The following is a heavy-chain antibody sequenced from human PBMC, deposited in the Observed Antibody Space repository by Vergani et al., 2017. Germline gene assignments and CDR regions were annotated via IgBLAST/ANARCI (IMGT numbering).Heavy chain of an antibody. CDR3: AVDLGIVVVPAARVP. Sequence: EVQPVESGGGLVQPGRSLRLSCAASGFNFDDYAMHWVRQAPGKGLEWVSGMSWNSGSIGYADSVKGRFTISRDNAKNSLYLQMNSLRAEDTAVYYCAVDLGIVVVPAARVPWGQGTLVTVSS. CDR2: MSWNSGSI. J-gene: IGHJ5*02. D-gene: IGHD2-2*01. V-gene: IGHV3-9*01. CDR1: GFNFDDYA.